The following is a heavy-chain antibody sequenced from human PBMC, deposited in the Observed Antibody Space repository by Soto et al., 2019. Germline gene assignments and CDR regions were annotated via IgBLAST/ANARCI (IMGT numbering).Heavy chain of an antibody. V-gene: IGHV4-59*08. CDR1: GGSISSYY. J-gene: IGHJ4*02. Sequence: PSKTLSLTCTVSGGSISSYYWSWIRQPPGKGLEWIGYIYYSGSTNYNPSLKSRVTISVDTSKNQFSLKLSSVTAADTAVYYCARVLHMITFGGVLYSFDSGAQGTRVTVSS. CDR2: IYYSGST. D-gene: IGHD3-16*01. CDR3: ARVLHMITFGGVLYSFDS.